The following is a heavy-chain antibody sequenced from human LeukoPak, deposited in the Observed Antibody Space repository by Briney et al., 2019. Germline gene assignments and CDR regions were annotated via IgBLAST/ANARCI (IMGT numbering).Heavy chain of an antibody. CDR3: ARDQFIHAFDI. D-gene: IGHD5-24*01. V-gene: IGHV3-21*01. J-gene: IGHJ3*02. CDR2: IYSTTTYI. Sequence: PGGSLRLSCSASGFTFSAYAMYWVRQAPGKGLEWVSSIYSTTTYIYYADSVKGRFTISRDNAENSLYLQMNSLRAEDTAVYYCARDQFIHAFDIWGQGTMVTVSS. CDR1: GFTFSAYA.